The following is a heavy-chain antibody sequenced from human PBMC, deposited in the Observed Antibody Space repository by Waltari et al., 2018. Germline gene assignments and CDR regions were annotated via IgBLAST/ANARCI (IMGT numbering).Heavy chain of an antibody. D-gene: IGHD5-12*01. Sequence: QVQLQESGPGLVKPSQTLSLTCAVSGESIGSGSHYWTWIRQPAGKGLEWIGRIYGSGNTNYNPSLKSRATISADTSKNQFSLRLSSVTAADTAVYYCARGRDVHAYYDYNWFDPWGHGTLVTVSS. J-gene: IGHJ5*02. V-gene: IGHV4-61*02. CDR2: IYGSGNT. CDR1: GESIGSGSHY. CDR3: ARGRDVHAYYDYNWFDP.